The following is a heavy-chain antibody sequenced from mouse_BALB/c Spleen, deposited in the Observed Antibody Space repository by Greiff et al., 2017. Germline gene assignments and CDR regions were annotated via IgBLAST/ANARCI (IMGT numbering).Heavy chain of an antibody. Sequence: QVQLQQSGPEVVRPGVSVKISCKGSGYTFTDYAMHWVQQSHAKSLEWIGVISTYNGNTNYNQKFKGQATMTVDKSSSTAYMKLARLTSEESAIYYYGGRGYTTVVYFDDWGQGTTRTVSS. CDR2: ISTYNGNT. CDR3: GGRGYTTVVYFDD. V-gene: IGHV1-67*01. CDR1: GYTFTDYA. J-gene: IGHJ2*01. D-gene: IGHD1-1*01.